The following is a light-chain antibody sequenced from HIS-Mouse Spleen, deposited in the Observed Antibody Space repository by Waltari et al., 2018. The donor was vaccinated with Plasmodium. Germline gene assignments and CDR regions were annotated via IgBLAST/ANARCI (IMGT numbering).Light chain of an antibody. CDR1: QRVSRN. CDR2: GAS. Sequence: EIVMTQSPATLSVSPGDRATLSCRASQRVSRNLAWYQQKPGQAPRLLIHGASTSATGIPARFSGSGSGTEFTLTISSLQSEDFAVYYCQQYNNWSFTFGPGTKVDIK. J-gene: IGKJ3*01. V-gene: IGKV3-15*01. CDR3: QQYNNWSFT.